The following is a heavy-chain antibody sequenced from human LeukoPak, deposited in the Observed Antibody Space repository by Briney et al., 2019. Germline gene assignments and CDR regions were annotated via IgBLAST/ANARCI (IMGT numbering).Heavy chain of an antibody. CDR2: LNHSGST. J-gene: IGHJ4*02. D-gene: IGHD6-6*01. Sequence: PSETLSLTCGVYGSSFSGYYWSWIRQPPGTGLEWIGELNHSGSTNYNASLKSRVTISVDTSRKQFSLKLSSVTAADSAMYYCAREPGWTIAARPFDYCGQGTLVTVSS. V-gene: IGHV4-34*01. CDR1: GSSFSGYY. CDR3: AREPGWTIAARPFDY.